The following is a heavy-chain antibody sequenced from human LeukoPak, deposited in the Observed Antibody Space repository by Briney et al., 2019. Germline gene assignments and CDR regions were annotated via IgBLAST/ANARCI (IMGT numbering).Heavy chain of an antibody. Sequence: ASVKVSCEASGYTFTSYYMHWVRRAPGQGLEWMGIINPSGGDTSYAQKFQGRLTMTRDTSTNTVYMELTSLRSEDTAVYYCAREVMDNLRFDYWGQGTLVTVSS. V-gene: IGHV1-46*01. J-gene: IGHJ4*02. CDR2: INPSGGDT. CDR1: GYTFTSYY. D-gene: IGHD1-14*01. CDR3: AREVMDNLRFDY.